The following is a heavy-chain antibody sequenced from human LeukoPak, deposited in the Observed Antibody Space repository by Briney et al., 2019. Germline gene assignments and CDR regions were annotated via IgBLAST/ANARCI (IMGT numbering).Heavy chain of an antibody. CDR3: ARGRGGYCSGGSCWGTYYYYGMDV. J-gene: IGHJ6*02. Sequence: SETLSLTCAVYGGSFSGYYWSWLRQPPGKGLEWIGEINHSGSTNYNPSLKSRVTISVDTSKNQFSLKLSSVTAADTAVYYCARGRGGYCSGGSCWGTYYYYGMDVWGQGTTVTVSS. D-gene: IGHD2-15*01. CDR1: GGSFSGYY. CDR2: INHSGST. V-gene: IGHV4-34*01.